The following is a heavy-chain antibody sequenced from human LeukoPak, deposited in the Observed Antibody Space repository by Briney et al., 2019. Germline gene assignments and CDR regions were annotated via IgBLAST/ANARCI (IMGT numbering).Heavy chain of an antibody. Sequence: GRSLRLSCAASGFTFSSYGMHWVRQAPGKGLEWVAVISYDGSNKYYADSVKGRFTISRGNSKNTLYLQMNSLRAEDTAVYYCAKDGGGAYYGSGSYLDYWGQGTLVTVSS. CDR1: GFTFSSYG. D-gene: IGHD3-10*01. J-gene: IGHJ4*02. V-gene: IGHV3-30*18. CDR2: ISYDGSNK. CDR3: AKDGGGAYYGSGSYLDY.